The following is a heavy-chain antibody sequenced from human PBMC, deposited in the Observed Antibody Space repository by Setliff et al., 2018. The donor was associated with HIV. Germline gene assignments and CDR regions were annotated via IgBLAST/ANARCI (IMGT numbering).Heavy chain of an antibody. CDR1: GGSISSGVFY. V-gene: IGHV4-31*01. CDR3: ARASAERSSVRGLAIAFDI. D-gene: IGHD3-10*01. CDR2: IHYSGNT. Sequence: SETPSLTCTVAGGSISSGVFYWTWIRQLPGKGLEWIGYIHYSGNTYYKPSLKSPLSMSVDTSKNQFSLNLTSVTAADTAVYYCARASAERSSVRGLAIAFDIWGQGTMVTVSS. J-gene: IGHJ3*02.